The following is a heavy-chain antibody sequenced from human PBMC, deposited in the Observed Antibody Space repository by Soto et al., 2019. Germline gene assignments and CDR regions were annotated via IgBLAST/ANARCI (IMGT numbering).Heavy chain of an antibody. CDR3: ARLPNKSPQN. J-gene: IGHJ1*01. CDR2: ISTDASST. Sequence: EVQLVESGGGLVQPGGSLRLSCAASGFTFSSYWMHWVRQAPGKGLVWVPSISTDASSTSYADPVKGRFTISRDNAKNTRYLQMNSVRAEDTAVYYCARLPNKSPQNWGQGTLVIVSP. V-gene: IGHV3-74*01. CDR1: GFTFSSYW.